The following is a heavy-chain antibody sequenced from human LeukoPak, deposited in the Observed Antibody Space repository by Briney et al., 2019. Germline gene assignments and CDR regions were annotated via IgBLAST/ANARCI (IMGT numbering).Heavy chain of an antibody. J-gene: IGHJ4*02. V-gene: IGHV4-39*07. CDR2: IYYSGST. D-gene: IGHD3-10*01. CDR1: GGSISSSSYY. Sequence: SETLSLTYTVSGGSISSSSYYWGWIRQPPGKGLEWIGSIYYSGSTYYNPSLKSRVTISVDTSKNQFSLKLSSVTAADTAVYYCARDGGGEGPHWGQGTLVTVSS. CDR3: ARDGGGEGPH.